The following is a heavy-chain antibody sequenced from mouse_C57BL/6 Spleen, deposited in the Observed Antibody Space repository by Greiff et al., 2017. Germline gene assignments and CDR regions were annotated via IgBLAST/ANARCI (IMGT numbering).Heavy chain of an antibody. CDR1: GYSFTGYY. CDR2: INPSTGGT. J-gene: IGHJ1*03. V-gene: IGHV1-42*01. Sequence: VQLQQSGPELVKPGASVKISFKASGYSFTGYYMNWVKQSPEKSLEWIGEINPSTGGTTYNQKFKAKATLTVDKSSSTAYMQLKSLTSEDSAVYYCARMGFDYYGSLYWYFDVWGTGTTVTVSS. CDR3: ARMGFDYYGSLYWYFDV. D-gene: IGHD1-1*01.